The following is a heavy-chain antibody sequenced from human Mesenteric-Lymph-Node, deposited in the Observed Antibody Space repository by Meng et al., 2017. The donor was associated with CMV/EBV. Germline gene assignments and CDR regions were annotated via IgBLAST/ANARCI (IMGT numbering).Heavy chain of an antibody. Sequence: GGSLRLSCAASGFIFSSYAMTWVRQAPGKGLECVSGISGSGGSTYYADSVKGRFTISRDNSKNTLYLQMNTLRAEDTAVYYCAKDPKAASSGYLWSQGTLVTVSS. J-gene: IGHJ4*02. CDR1: GFIFSSYA. CDR3: AKDPKAASSGYL. D-gene: IGHD3-22*01. CDR2: ISGSGGST. V-gene: IGHV3-23*01.